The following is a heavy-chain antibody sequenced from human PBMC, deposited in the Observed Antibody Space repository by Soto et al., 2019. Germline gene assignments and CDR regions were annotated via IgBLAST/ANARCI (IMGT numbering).Heavy chain of an antibody. CDR2: ITDDGSTT. D-gene: IGHD3-10*01. CDR3: TRGPRPTSIGTGAF. V-gene: IGHV3-74*01. CDR1: GFIFSMYW. J-gene: IGHJ4*02. Sequence: GGSLRLSCETSGFIFSMYWMHWVRQVPGKGPQWVARITDDGSTTYYAASVEGRFAISRDNAKNALYLQMTSLRADDTAVYYCTRGPRPTSIGTGAFWGQGTLVTVSS.